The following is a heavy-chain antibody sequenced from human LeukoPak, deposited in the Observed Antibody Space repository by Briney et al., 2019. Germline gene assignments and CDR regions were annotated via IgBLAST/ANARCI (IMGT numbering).Heavy chain of an antibody. V-gene: IGHV3-48*03. CDR3: ARGRIAVAGTFYYYGMDV. J-gene: IGHJ6*02. CDR2: ISSSGSTI. CDR1: GFTFSSYE. D-gene: IGHD6-19*01. Sequence: PGGSLRLSCAASGFTFSSYEMNWVRQAPGKGLEGVSYISSSGSTIYYADSVKGRFTISRDNAKNSLYLQMNSLRAEDTALYYCARGRIAVAGTFYYYGMDVWGQGTTVTVSS.